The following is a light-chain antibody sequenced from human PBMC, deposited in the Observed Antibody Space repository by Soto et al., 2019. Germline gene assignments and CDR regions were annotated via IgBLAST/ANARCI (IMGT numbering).Light chain of an antibody. V-gene: IGKV3-20*01. CDR3: QQDGYSPA. CDR2: DAS. Sequence: EIVLTQSPGTLSLSPGERATLSCRASQSVSSSYLAWYQQKPGQAPRLLIYDASRRATGIPDRFSGSGSGTDFTLTSSRLEPEDFAVYYCQQDGYSPAFGGGPKVEIK. J-gene: IGKJ4*01. CDR1: QSVSSSY.